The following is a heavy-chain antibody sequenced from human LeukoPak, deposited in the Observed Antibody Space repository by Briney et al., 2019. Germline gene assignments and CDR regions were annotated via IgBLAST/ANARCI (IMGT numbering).Heavy chain of an antibody. Sequence: AGFLRLSCAASGFTFSSNYMSWVRQAPGKGLEWVSVIYSGGSTYYSDSVKGRFTISRDNSKNTLYLQMNSLRAEDTAVYYCARDRPDYGVDYWGQGTLVTVSS. V-gene: IGHV3-53*01. D-gene: IGHD4-17*01. CDR3: ARDRPDYGVDY. CDR2: IYSGGST. J-gene: IGHJ4*02. CDR1: GFTFSSNY.